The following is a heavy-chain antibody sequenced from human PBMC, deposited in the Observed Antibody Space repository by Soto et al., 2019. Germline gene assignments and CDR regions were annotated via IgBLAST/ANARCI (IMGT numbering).Heavy chain of an antibody. V-gene: IGHV3-21*01. CDR1: GFTFSSYS. D-gene: IGHD3-3*01. Sequence: PGGSLRLSCAASGFTFSSYSMNWVRQAPGKGLEWVSSISSSSSYIYYADSVKGRFTISRDNAKNSLYLQMNSLRAEDTAVYYCARDRLRFLEWFSGSNWFDPWGQGTLVTVSS. CDR2: ISSSSSYI. CDR3: ARDRLRFLEWFSGSNWFDP. J-gene: IGHJ5*02.